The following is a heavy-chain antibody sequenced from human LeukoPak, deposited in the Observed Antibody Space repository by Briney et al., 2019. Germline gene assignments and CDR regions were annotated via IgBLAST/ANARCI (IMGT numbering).Heavy chain of an antibody. V-gene: IGHV3-64D*06. CDR1: GFTVSTYS. D-gene: IGHD6-13*01. Sequence: PGGSLRLSWSASGFTVSTYSMHWVRQAPGKGLEYVSAISSNGGSTYYADSVKGRFTISRDTSKNTLYLQMSSLRAEDTAVYYCVQRAVRIAAAGSFDYWGQGTLVTVSS. J-gene: IGHJ4*02. CDR2: ISSNGGST. CDR3: VQRAVRIAAAGSFDY.